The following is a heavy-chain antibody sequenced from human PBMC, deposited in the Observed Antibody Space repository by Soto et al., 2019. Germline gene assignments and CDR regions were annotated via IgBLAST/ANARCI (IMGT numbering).Heavy chain of an antibody. CDR3: GRRSSRWYFYF. Sequence: PGGSLRLSCAASGFTFSSYAMSWVRQAPGKGLEWVSVISGSGGSTYDADSVKGRFTISRDNSKNTLYLQMNSLRAEDTAVFYCGRRSSRWYFYFRGQGSVVPVSS. D-gene: IGHD6-13*01. J-gene: IGHJ4*02. V-gene: IGHV3-23*01. CDR2: ISGSGGST. CDR1: GFTFSSYA.